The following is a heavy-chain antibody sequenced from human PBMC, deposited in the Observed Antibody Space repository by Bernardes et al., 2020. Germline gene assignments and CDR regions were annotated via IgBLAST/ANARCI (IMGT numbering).Heavy chain of an antibody. D-gene: IGHD6-19*01. CDR2: ISSRGDYI. Sequence: GGSLRLSCADTGFTFSTYALSWVRQAPGKGLEWVSAISSRGDYIYYADSVKGRFTTSRDNSKNTVYLQMNSLRVEDTAVYYCAKQIIDGRAAVAGALDYWCQGALVTVSS. CDR1: GFTFSTYA. CDR3: AKQIIDGRAAVAGALDY. V-gene: IGHV3-23*01. J-gene: IGHJ4*02.